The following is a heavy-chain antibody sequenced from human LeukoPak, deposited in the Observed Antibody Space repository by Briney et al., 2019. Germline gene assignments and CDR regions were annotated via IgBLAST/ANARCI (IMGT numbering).Heavy chain of an antibody. CDR1: GGSFSGYY. CDR3: ARAIDGHPFDI. CDR2: INHSGST. Sequence: SETLSLTCAVYGGSFSGYYWSWIRQPPGKGLEWIGEINHSGSTNYNPSLKSRVTISLDTSTNQFSLNLISVAAADTAVYYCARAIDGHPFDIWGQGTMVTVSS. J-gene: IGHJ3*02. D-gene: IGHD5-24*01. V-gene: IGHV4-34*01.